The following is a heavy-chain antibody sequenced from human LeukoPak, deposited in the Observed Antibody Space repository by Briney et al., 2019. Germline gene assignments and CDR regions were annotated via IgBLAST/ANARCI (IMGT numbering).Heavy chain of an antibody. CDR2: IYPGDSDT. D-gene: IGHD1-7*01. Sequence: GESLKISCKGSGYSFTSYWIGWVRQMPGKGLEWMGIIYPGDSDTRYSPSFQGQVTISADKSISTAYLQWSSLKASDTAMYNCARLDVWNYGLDWFDPWGQGTLVTVSS. CDR1: GYSFTSYW. J-gene: IGHJ5*02. V-gene: IGHV5-51*01. CDR3: ARLDVWNYGLDWFDP.